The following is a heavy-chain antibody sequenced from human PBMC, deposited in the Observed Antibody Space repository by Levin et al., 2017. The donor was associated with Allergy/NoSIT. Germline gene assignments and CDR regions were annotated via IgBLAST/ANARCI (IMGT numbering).Heavy chain of an antibody. D-gene: IGHD3-10*01. V-gene: IGHV4-30-4*01. CDR3: ARVHGVYGSGKDAFDI. J-gene: IGHJ3*02. CDR2: IYYSGST. Sequence: PSETLSLTCTVSGGSISSGDYYWSWIRQPPGKGLEWIGYIYYSGSTYYNPSLKSRVTISVDTSKNQFSLKLSSVTAADTAVYYCARVHGVYGSGKDAFDIWGQGTMVTVSS. CDR1: GGSISSGDYY.